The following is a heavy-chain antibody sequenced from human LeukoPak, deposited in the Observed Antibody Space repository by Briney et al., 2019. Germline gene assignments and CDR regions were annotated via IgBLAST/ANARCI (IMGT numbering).Heavy chain of an antibody. CDR1: GGSISSYY. CDR2: IYYSGST. Sequence: PSETLSLTCTVSGGSISSYYWSWIRQPPGKGLEWIGYIYYSGSTNYNPSLKSRVTISVDTSKNQFSLKLSSVTAADTAVYYCAKRIDSSSWYVPFDYWGQGTLVTVSS. D-gene: IGHD6-13*01. J-gene: IGHJ4*02. CDR3: AKRIDSSSWYVPFDY. V-gene: IGHV4-59*08.